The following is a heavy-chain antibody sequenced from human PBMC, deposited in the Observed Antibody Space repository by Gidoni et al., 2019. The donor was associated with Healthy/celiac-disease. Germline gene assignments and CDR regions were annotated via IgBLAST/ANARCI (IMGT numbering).Heavy chain of an antibody. J-gene: IGHJ4*02. D-gene: IGHD3-10*01. V-gene: IGHV1-69*04. CDR1: GGTFSSYA. CDR2: IIPILGIA. CDR3: ASIYGSGSYYTV. Sequence: QVQLVQSGAAVKKPGSSVKVSCKASGGTFSSYAISWVRQAPGQGLEWMGRIIPILGIANYAQKFQGRVTITADKSTSTAYMELSSLRSEDTAVYYCASIYGSGSYYTVWGQGTLVTVSS.